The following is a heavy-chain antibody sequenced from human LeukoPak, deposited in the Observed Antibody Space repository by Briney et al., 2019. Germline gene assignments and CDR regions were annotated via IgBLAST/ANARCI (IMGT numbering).Heavy chain of an antibody. J-gene: IGHJ4*02. V-gene: IGHV3-21*01. CDR1: GFTFSSYT. D-gene: IGHD3-10*01. Sequence: GGSLRLSCAASGFTFSSYTMNWVRQAPGKGLEWVSSISPSSDYIHYGDSVKGRFTISRDNAKNSLYLQMHTLRAEDTAVYYCARSPFIYGSGSSIDYWGQGTLVTVSS. CDR2: ISPSSDYI. CDR3: ARSPFIYGSGSSIDY.